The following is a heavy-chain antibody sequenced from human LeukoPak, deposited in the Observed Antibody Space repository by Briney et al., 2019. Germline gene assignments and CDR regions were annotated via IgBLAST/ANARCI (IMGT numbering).Heavy chain of an antibody. J-gene: IGHJ5*02. CDR1: GFTFSSFG. CDR3: VRGVGVSRFNYFDP. V-gene: IGHV3-33*01. CDR2: IWYDASDR. D-gene: IGHD5-24*01. Sequence: GGSLRLSCAASGFTFSSFGMHWVRQAPGKGLEWVAVIWYDASDRYYADSVKGQFTISRDNSKNTLFLQMNSLRDDDTAVYYCVRGVGVSRFNYFDPWGQGTLVVVSS.